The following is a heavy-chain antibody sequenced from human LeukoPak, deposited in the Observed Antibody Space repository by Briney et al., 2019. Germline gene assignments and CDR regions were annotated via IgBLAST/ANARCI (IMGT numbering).Heavy chain of an antibody. V-gene: IGHV1-18*01. CDR1: GYTFTSYG. CDR2: ISAYNGNT. CDR3: ARDPPYCGGDCPYYFDY. Sequence: AASVKVSCKASGYTFTSYGISWVRQAPGQGLEWMGWISAYNGNTNYAQKLQGRVTMTTDTSTSTAYMELRSLRSDDTAVYYCARDPPYCGGDCPYYFDYWGQGTLVTVSS. D-gene: IGHD2-21*02. J-gene: IGHJ4*02.